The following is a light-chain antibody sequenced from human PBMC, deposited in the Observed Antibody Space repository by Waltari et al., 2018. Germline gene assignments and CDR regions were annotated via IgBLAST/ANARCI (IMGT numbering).Light chain of an antibody. J-gene: IGKJ2*03. Sequence: DIQMTQSPSTLSASVGDTITITCRASQSISNYLAWYQQKPGKAPKLLIYKASSSGSGVPSRFSSGSGTEFTLTISSLQPDDFATYYCQQYNTYSSFGRGTKLEIK. CDR3: QQYNTYSS. V-gene: IGKV1-5*03. CDR2: KAS. CDR1: QSISNY.